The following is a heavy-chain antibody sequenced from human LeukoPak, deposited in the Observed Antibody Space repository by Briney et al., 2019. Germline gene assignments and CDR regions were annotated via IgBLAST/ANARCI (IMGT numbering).Heavy chain of an antibody. CDR1: GGSISSGDYY. V-gene: IGHV4-30-4*01. CDR3: ASYTHCSGGSCYLRGFDY. Sequence: SETLSLTCTVSGGSISSGDYYWSWLRQPPGKGLEWIGYIYYSGSTYYNPSLKSRVTISVDTSKNQFPLKLSSVTAADTAVYYCASYTHCSGGSCYLRGFDYWGQGTLVTVSS. CDR2: IYYSGST. J-gene: IGHJ4*02. D-gene: IGHD2-15*01.